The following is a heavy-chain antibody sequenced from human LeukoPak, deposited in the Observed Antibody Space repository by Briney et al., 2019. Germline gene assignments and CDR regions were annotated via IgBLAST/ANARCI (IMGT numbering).Heavy chain of an antibody. CDR1: GFTFSSYT. CDR3: VTEVSGSFPT. Sequence: PGGSLRLSCAASGFTFSSYTMHWVRQAPGKGLEWVAVISYDGSNKYYADSVKGRFTISRDNSKNTQYLQMNSLRAEDTAVYYCVTEVSGSFPTWGQGTLVTVSS. J-gene: IGHJ4*02. D-gene: IGHD1-26*01. CDR2: ISYDGSNK. V-gene: IGHV3-30*04.